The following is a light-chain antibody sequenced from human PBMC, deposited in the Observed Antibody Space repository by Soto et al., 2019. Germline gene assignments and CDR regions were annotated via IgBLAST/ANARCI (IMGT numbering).Light chain of an antibody. CDR1: QSVSSY. Sequence: EIVLTQSPATLSLSPGERATLSCRASQSVSSYLAWYQQKPGQAPRLLIYDASNSATGIPARFSGSGSGTDFTPTISSLLPEDVVVYYCQQRSNWPPLTFGGGTKVEIK. CDR3: QQRSNWPPLT. J-gene: IGKJ4*01. V-gene: IGKV3-11*01. CDR2: DAS.